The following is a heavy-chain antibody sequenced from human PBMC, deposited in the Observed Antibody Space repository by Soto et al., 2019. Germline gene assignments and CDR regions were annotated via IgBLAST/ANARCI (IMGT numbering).Heavy chain of an antibody. D-gene: IGHD1-7*01. J-gene: IGHJ4*02. V-gene: IGHV3-7*05. CDR1: GFTSSNYW. CDR2: IKEAGSDK. Sequence: EVRLVESGGDFVQPGGSLSLSCAVSGFTSSNYWMSWVRQAPGKGLEWVATIKEAGSDKYYVDSVKGRFSISRDNGKNSLYLKMNSLRAEDTAVYYCARGNWNSALIDCWGQGTVVTVSS. CDR3: ARGNWNSALIDC.